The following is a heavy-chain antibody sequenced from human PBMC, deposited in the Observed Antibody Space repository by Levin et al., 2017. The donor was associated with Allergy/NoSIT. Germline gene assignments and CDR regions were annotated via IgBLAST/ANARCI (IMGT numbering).Heavy chain of an antibody. J-gene: IGHJ4*02. CDR2: ISSSSSYT. D-gene: IGHD5-24*01. Sequence: GESLKISCAASGFTFSDYYMSWIRQAPGKGLEWVSYISSSSSYTNYADSVKGRFTISRDNAKNSLYLQMNSLRAEDTAVYYCARGSGMATIGYWGQGTLVTVSS. CDR1: GFTFSDYY. V-gene: IGHV3-11*05. CDR3: ARGSGMATIGY.